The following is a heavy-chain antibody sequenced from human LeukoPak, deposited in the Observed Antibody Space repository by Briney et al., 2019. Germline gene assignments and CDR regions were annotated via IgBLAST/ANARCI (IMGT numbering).Heavy chain of an antibody. Sequence: SETLSLTCTVSGGSISSYYWNWIRQPPGKGLEWIGYIYYSGSTNYNPSLKSRVTISVDTSKNQFSLKLSSVTAADTAVYYCARGDGYKKSIDYWGQGTLVTVSS. J-gene: IGHJ4*02. CDR2: IYYSGST. CDR1: GGSISSYY. D-gene: IGHD5-24*01. CDR3: ARGDGYKKSIDY. V-gene: IGHV4-59*01.